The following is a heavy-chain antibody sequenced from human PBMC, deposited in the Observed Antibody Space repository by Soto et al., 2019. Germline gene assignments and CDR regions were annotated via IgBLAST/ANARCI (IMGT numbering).Heavy chain of an antibody. Sequence: EVQLLESGGGLVQPGGSLRLSWAASGFPFSTSAMNWVRQAPGKGLEWVSIINGRSDAAYYAESVKGRFASSRDNSKNTLYLHMNSLRAEDTAVYYCAKYSGSYPVYNGLSLWGQGTTVTVS. CDR3: AKYSGSYPVYNGLSL. CDR2: INGRSDAA. J-gene: IGHJ6*02. D-gene: IGHD1-26*01. CDR1: GFPFSTSA. V-gene: IGHV3-23*01.